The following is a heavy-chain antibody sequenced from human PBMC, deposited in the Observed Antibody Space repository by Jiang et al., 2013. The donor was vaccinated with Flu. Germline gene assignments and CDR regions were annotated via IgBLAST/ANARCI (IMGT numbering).Heavy chain of an antibody. J-gene: IGHJ4*02. D-gene: IGHD4-11*01. V-gene: IGHV3-33*01. CDR1: GFTFSSYG. CDR2: IWYDGSNK. CDR3: ARDRPRGYSNIDY. Sequence: VQLLESGGGVVQPGRSLRLSCAASGFTFSSYGMHWVRQAPGKGLEWVAVIWYDGSNKYYADSVKGRFTISRDNSKNTLYLQMNSLRAEDTAVYYCARDRPRGYSNIDYWGQGTLVTVSS.